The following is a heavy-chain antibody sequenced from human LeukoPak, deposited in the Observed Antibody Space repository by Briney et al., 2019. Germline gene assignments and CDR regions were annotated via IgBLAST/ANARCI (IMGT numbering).Heavy chain of an antibody. J-gene: IGHJ4*02. CDR1: GYTFTGYY. CDR3: ASSVAVAGWFDY. Sequence: ASVKVSCKASGYTFTGYYIHCVRQAPGQGLEWMGWINPKYGGTHYAQKFQGRVTMTSDTSISTAYMDLNSLRSDDPAVYYCASSVAVAGWFDYWGQGTLVTVS. CDR2: INPKYGGT. V-gene: IGHV1-2*02. D-gene: IGHD6-19*01.